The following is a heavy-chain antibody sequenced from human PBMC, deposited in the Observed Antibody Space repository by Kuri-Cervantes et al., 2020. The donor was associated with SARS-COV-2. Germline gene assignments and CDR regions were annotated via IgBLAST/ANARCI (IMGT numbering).Heavy chain of an antibody. D-gene: IGHD6-19*01. Sequence: GGSLRLSCAASGFAFSSYEMNWVRQAPGKGLEWVSYISSSGSTIYYADSVKGRFTISRDNAKNSLYLQMNSLRAEDTAVYYCAKADKRGYSSYWGQGTLVTVSS. CDR3: AKADKRGYSSY. CDR2: ISSSGSTI. V-gene: IGHV3-48*03. J-gene: IGHJ4*02. CDR1: GFAFSSYE.